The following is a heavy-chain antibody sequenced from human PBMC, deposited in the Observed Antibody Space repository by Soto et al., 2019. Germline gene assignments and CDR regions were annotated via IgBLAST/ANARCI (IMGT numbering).Heavy chain of an antibody. Sequence: QVQLVESGGGVVQPGRSLRLSCAASGFTFSSYALHWVRQAPGKGLEWVAVISYDGSNKFYADSVKGRFTISRDTSKNTLYRQMNSLRAEDTAVYYCARVLGDYPNFDYWGQGTLVTVSS. CDR2: ISYDGSNK. J-gene: IGHJ4*02. V-gene: IGHV3-30-3*01. CDR3: ARVLGDYPNFDY. CDR1: GFTFSSYA. D-gene: IGHD2-21*01.